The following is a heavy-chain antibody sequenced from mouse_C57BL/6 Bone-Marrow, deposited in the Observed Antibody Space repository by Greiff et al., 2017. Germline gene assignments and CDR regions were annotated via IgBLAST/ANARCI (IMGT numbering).Heavy chain of an antibody. CDR2: ISYDGSN. Sequence: EVKLMESGPGLVKPSQSLSLTCSVTGYSITSGYYWNWIRQFPGNKLEWMGYISYDGSNNYNPSLKNRISITRDTSKNQFFLKLNSVTTEDTATYYCARRGLRRGAWFAYWGQGTLVTVSA. CDR1: GYSITSGYY. CDR3: ARRGLRRGAWFAY. V-gene: IGHV3-6*01. J-gene: IGHJ3*01. D-gene: IGHD2-4*01.